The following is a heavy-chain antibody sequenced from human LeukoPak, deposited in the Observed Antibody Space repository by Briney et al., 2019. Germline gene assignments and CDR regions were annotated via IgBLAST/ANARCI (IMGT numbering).Heavy chain of an antibody. V-gene: IGHV1-3*03. J-gene: IGHJ6*03. D-gene: IGHD3-3*01. CDR2: INAGNADT. CDR1: GYTFTSYA. CDR3: ARGIWSATRASYYMDV. Sequence: ASVKVSCKASGYTFTSYAIHWVRQAPGRRPEWMGWINAGNADTRYPQDFQGRVTISRDTSASTAYMEFSSLTSEDMAVYFCARGIWSATRASYYMDVWGKGTTVTVSS.